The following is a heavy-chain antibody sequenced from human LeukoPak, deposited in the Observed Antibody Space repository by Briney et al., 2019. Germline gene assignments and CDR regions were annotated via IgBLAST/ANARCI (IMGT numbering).Heavy chain of an antibody. J-gene: IGHJ4*02. CDR2: IWCDGSSK. V-gene: IGHV3-33*01. Sequence: GRSLGLSCAASGFPFSSYGMDWVRQAPGKGLEWVAVIWCDGSSKYCADSVKGRFTISRDNSKNTLYLQMNSLRAEDTAVYYCARTPYWGQGTLVTVSS. CDR1: GFPFSSYG. CDR3: ARTPY.